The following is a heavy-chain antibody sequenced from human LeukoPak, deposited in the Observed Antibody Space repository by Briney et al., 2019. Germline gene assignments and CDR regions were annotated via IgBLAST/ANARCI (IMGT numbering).Heavy chain of an antibody. V-gene: IGHV3-30*09. CDR1: GLTFSNFP. Sequence: GGSLRLSCAAAGLTFSNFPMHWVRQAPGKGLEWVAVISYDGNTKYYADSVKGRFAITRDNSKNTLFLQMNSLRAEDTAVYYCAREAIGTTKTDDAFDIWGQGTMVTVSS. J-gene: IGHJ3*02. D-gene: IGHD1-1*01. CDR2: ISYDGNTK. CDR3: AREAIGTTKTDDAFDI.